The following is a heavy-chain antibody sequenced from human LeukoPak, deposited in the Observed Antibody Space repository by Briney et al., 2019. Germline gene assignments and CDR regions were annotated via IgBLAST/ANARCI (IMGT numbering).Heavy chain of an antibody. D-gene: IGHD3-22*01. V-gene: IGHV3-23*01. J-gene: IGHJ5*02. CDR1: GFTFTNYA. CDR3: AKDWTMIPGGDSWFDP. CDR2: ISGSGGST. Sequence: GGSLRLSCAASGFTFTNYAMSWVRQAPGKGREWVSAISGSGGSTYYADSVKGRFTISRDNSKNTLYLQMNSLRAEDTAVYYCAKDWTMIPGGDSWFDPWGQGTLVTVSS.